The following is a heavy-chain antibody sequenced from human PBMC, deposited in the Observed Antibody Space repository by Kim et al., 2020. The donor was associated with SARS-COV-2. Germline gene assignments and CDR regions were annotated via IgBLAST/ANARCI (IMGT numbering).Heavy chain of an antibody. Sequence: SETLSLTCAVSGGSISSSNWWSWVRQPPGKGLEWIGEIYHSGSTNYNPSLKSRVTISVDKSKNQFSLKLSSVTAADTAVYYCARDSMGGPGVIVYYYYGMDVWGQGTTVTVSS. D-gene: IGHD3-10*01. V-gene: IGHV4-4*02. CDR3: ARDSMGGPGVIVYYYYGMDV. CDR2: IYHSGST. J-gene: IGHJ6*02. CDR1: GGSISSSNW.